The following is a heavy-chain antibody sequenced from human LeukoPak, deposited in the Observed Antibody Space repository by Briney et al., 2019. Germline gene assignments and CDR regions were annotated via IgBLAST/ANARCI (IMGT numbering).Heavy chain of an antibody. CDR3: ADLGDYAVG. CDR1: EFTFRNAW. CDR2: IKSKTDGGTT. V-gene: IGHV3-15*01. Sequence: PGGSLRLSCAASEFTFRNAWMSWVRQAPGKGLEWVGRIKSKTDGGTTEYAAPVKGRFTISRDDSKNTLYLQMNSLKLEDTAVYYCADLGDYAVGWGQGTLVTVSS. J-gene: IGHJ4*02. D-gene: IGHD4-17*01.